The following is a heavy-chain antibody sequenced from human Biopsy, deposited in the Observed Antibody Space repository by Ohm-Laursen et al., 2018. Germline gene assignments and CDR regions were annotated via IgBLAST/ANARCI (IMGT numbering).Heavy chain of an antibody. D-gene: IGHD3-3*01. Sequence: ASVYVSCKASGSASSDYAFSWGRQAPGQGLEWVGGIAPIIGHLNSAQRFQGRVSITADKSTTYVYMELSRLTSGDTAVYYFAADADGYYTELDYWGPGTLVTVSS. J-gene: IGHJ4*02. CDR2: IAPIIGHL. V-gene: IGHV1-69*10. CDR3: AADADGYYTELDY. CDR1: GSASSDYA.